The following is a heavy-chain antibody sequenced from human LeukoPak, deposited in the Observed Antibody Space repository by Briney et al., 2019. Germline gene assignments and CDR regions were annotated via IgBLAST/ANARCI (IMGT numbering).Heavy chain of an antibody. CDR3: ASRLGYCSSTSCPFRYYYYGMDV. Sequence: SVKVSCKASGGTFSSYAISWVRQAPGQGLEWMGGFIPIFGTANYAQKFQGRVTITADESTSTAYMELSSLRSEDTAVYYCASRLGYCSSTSCPFRYYYYGMDVWGQGTTVTVSS. CDR2: FIPIFGTA. D-gene: IGHD2-2*01. V-gene: IGHV1-69*13. J-gene: IGHJ6*02. CDR1: GGTFSSYA.